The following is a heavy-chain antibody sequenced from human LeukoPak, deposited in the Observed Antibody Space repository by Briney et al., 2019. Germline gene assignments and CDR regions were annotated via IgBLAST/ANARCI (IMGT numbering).Heavy chain of an antibody. J-gene: IGHJ4*02. V-gene: IGHV4-34*01. CDR1: GGSFSGYY. CDR2: INHSGST. D-gene: IGHD1-26*01. CDR3: ARDGSYYTY. Sequence: PSETLSLTCAVYGGSFSGYYWSWIRQPPGKGLEWIGEINHSGSTNYNPSLKSRVTISVDTSKNQFSLKLSSMTAADAAVYYCARDGSYYTYWGQGTLVTVSS.